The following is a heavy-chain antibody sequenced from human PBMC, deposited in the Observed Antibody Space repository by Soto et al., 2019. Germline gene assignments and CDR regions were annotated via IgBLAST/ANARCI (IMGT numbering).Heavy chain of an antibody. V-gene: IGHV5-51*01. CDR3: ALYGSGSYSGDWFDP. J-gene: IGHJ5*02. D-gene: IGHD3-10*01. CDR2: IYPGDSDT. Sequence: GESLKISCQGSGYSFTSYWIGWVRQMPGKGLEWMGIIYPGDSDTRYSPSFQGQVTISADKSISTAYLQWSSLKASDTAMYYCALYGSGSYSGDWFDPWGQGTLVTVSS. CDR1: GYSFTSYW.